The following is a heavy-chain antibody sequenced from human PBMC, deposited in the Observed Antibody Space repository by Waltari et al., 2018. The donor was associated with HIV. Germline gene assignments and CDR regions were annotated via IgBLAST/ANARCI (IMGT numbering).Heavy chain of an antibody. D-gene: IGHD5-18*01. CDR3: ARGGYTYGDDY. Sequence: QVLLVQSGAEVKKPGASVKVSCNASGKPFTSHHYNWVRPATGQGLEWMVWMTPNSGKTGYAQKFQGRVTMTRNTSISTAYMELSSLRSDDTAVYYCARGGYTYGDDYWGQGTLVTVSS. V-gene: IGHV1-8*01. CDR1: GKPFTSHH. CDR2: MTPNSGKT. J-gene: IGHJ4*02.